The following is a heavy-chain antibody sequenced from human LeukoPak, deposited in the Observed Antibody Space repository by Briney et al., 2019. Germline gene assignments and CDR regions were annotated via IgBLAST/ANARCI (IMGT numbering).Heavy chain of an antibody. Sequence: GGSLRLSCAASGFTFSSYWMHWVRQAPGKGLVWVSRINSDGSSTGYADSVKGRFTISRDNAKNTLYLQMNSLRAEDTAVYYCARGGYSYGLPPPTTYYFDYWGQGTLVTVSS. D-gene: IGHD5-18*01. V-gene: IGHV3-74*01. CDR1: GFTFSSYW. CDR3: ARGGYSYGLPPPTTYYFDY. CDR2: INSDGSST. J-gene: IGHJ4*02.